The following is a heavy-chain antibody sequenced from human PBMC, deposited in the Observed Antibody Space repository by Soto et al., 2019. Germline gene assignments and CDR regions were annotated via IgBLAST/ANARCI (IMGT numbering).Heavy chain of an antibody. CDR3: ASPSRFDSSGYYFAS. CDR1: GGSFSGYY. D-gene: IGHD3-22*01. J-gene: IGHJ4*02. Sequence: TSETLSLTCAVYGGSFSGYYWSWIRQPPGKGLEWIGEINHSGTTKYNPSLKSRVTISVDTSKNQFSLKLSSVTAADTAVYYCASPSRFDSSGYYFASWGQGTQVTVSS. CDR2: INHSGTT. V-gene: IGHV4-34*01.